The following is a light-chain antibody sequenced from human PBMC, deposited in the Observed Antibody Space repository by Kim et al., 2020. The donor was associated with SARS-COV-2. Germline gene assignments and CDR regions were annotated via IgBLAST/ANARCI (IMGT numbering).Light chain of an antibody. CDR2: QDT. CDR1: ELGTKY. J-gene: IGLJ1*01. CDR3: QAWDTGNYV. V-gene: IGLV3-1*01. Sequence: LSPGQPSTIPCSGDELGTKYASWYQQRPGQPPFLVIYQDTKRPSGIPERFSGSNSGNTATLTISGTQALDEADYYCQAWDTGNYVFGTGTKVTVL.